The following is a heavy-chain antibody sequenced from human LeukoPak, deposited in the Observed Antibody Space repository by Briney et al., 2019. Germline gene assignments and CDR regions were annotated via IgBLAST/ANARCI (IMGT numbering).Heavy chain of an antibody. Sequence: GRSLRLSCAAAAFTFSSYWMSCVRQAHERVLEWEANTKQEGSEKYYVGSVKGRFTISRDNAKNSLYLQMNSLRAEDTAVYYCARDAELAAFDPWGQGTLVTVSS. CDR2: TKQEGSEK. V-gene: IGHV3-7*01. CDR3: ARDAELAAFDP. D-gene: IGHD6-6*01. CDR1: AFTFSSYW. J-gene: IGHJ5*02.